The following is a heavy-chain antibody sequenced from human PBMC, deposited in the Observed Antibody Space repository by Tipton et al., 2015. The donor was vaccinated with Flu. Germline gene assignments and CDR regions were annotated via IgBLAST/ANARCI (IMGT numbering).Heavy chain of an antibody. Sequence: TLSLTCTVSGGSIISSSYYWGWIRQPPGEGLEWIGSFYYSGSTYYNPSLKSRVTISVDTSKNQFSLRLSSVTAADTAVYYCARGGVLWCPRDWGQGTLVTVSS. V-gene: IGHV4-39*07. CDR2: FYYSGST. J-gene: IGHJ4*02. CDR1: GGSIISSSYY. CDR3: ARGGVLWCPRD. D-gene: IGHD4/OR15-4a*01.